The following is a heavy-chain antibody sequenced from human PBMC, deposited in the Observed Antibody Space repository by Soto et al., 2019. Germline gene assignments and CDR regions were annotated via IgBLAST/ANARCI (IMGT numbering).Heavy chain of an antibody. CDR2: ISAHNGNT. Sequence: QVHLVQSGAEVKKPGASVKVSCKASGYTFTSYGITWVRQAPGQGLAWMGWISAHNGNTHYAQKLQGRDIVTRDTSTSTAYMDLRSLRSHDTAVYSCARGRYGDYWGQGALVTVSS. J-gene: IGHJ4*02. CDR3: ARGRYGDY. V-gene: IGHV1-18*01. D-gene: IGHD1-1*01. CDR1: GYTFTSYG.